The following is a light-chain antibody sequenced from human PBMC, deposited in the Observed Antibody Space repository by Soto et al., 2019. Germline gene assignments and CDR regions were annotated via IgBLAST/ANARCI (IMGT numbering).Light chain of an antibody. Sequence: DIQMTQSPSTLSASVGDRVTITCRASQSIDRRLAWYQQKPGKAPKLLIYRASSLESGVPSRFSGSGSGTEFTLTSSSLQPDDFTTYYCQQYKNYTYTFAQVTKLEIK. CDR2: RAS. CDR3: QQYKNYTYT. J-gene: IGKJ2*01. V-gene: IGKV1-5*03. CDR1: QSIDRR.